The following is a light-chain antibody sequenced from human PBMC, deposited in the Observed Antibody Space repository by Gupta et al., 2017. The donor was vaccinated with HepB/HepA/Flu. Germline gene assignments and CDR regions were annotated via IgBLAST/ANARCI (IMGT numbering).Light chain of an antibody. J-gene: IGLJ1*01. V-gene: IGLV2-8*01. CDR3: SAYASSNNFV. CDR2: DVT. Sequence: QSALTQPPSASGSPGQSVTISCTGTSSDVGRYNYVSWYQLHPGKAPKLMSYDVTNRPSGPPDRFSASESGNTASLTVSVLQAEDDADYYCSAYASSNNFVFGTGTKVTVL. CDR1: SSDVGRYNY.